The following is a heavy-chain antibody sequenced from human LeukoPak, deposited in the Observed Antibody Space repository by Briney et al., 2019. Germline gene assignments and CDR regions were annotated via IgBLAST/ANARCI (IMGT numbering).Heavy chain of an antibody. Sequence: SETLSLTCTVSGGSISGYYWSWIRQPPGKGLEWIGHIYHSGTTNYNPSLKSRVTISLDTPKSQFTLKLTSVIAADTAVYYCVRALPASVTTTEFFDYWGQGTLVTVSS. V-gene: IGHV4-59*01. CDR3: VRALPASVTTTEFFDY. CDR2: IYHSGTT. CDR1: GGSISGYY. D-gene: IGHD4-17*01. J-gene: IGHJ4*02.